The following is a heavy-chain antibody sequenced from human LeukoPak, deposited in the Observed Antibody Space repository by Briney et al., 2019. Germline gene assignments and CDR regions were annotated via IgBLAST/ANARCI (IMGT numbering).Heavy chain of an antibody. D-gene: IGHD3-10*01. CDR1: GFTFSNYS. V-gene: IGHV3-48*01. CDR3: ARGVDYYGV. J-gene: IGHJ4*02. CDR2: ITSSSSTI. Sequence: PGGSLRLSCAASGFTFSNYSMNWVRQAPGKGLEWVSYITSSSSTIYYADSVKGRFTISRDNAKNSLYLQMNSLRAEDTAVYYCARGVDYYGVWGQGTLVTVSS.